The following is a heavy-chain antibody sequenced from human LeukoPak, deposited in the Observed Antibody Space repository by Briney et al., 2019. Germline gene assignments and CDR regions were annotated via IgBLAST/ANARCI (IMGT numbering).Heavy chain of an antibody. CDR3: AKVKPRYFDWFDENYFDY. CDR2: IRYDGSNK. D-gene: IGHD3-9*01. V-gene: IGHV3-30*02. Sequence: GGSLRLSCAASGFTFSSYVMHWVRQAPGKGLEWVAFIRYDGSNKYYADSVKGRFTISRDNSKNTLYLQMNSLRAEDTAVYYCAKVKPRYFDWFDENYFDYWGQGTLVTVSS. CDR1: GFTFSSYV. J-gene: IGHJ4*02.